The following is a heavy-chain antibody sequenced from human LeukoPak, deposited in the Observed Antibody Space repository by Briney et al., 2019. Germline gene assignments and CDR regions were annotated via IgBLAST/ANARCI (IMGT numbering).Heavy chain of an antibody. CDR3: ARLGGYCSADNCYSGFDYYYGMDV. CDR1: GYRFANYW. CDR2: TYPGDNDT. D-gene: IGHD2-15*01. J-gene: IGHJ6*02. Sequence: GESLKLSCKASGYRFANYWIAWVRQMPGKGLDWMGITYPGDNDTRYSPSFQGQVTISADKSVNTAYLQWSSLKASDTAIYYCARLGGYCSADNCYSGFDYYYGMDVWGQGTTVTVSS. V-gene: IGHV5-51*01.